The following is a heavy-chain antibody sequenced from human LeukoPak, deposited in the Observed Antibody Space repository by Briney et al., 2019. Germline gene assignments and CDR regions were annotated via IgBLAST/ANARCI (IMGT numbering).Heavy chain of an antibody. J-gene: IGHJ5*02. D-gene: IGHD3-16*01. V-gene: IGHV4-61*01. Sequence: NPSETLSLTCTVSGGSISSSSYYWGWIRQPPGKGLEWIGYIYYSGSTNYNPSLKSRVTISVDTSKNQFSLKLSSVTAADTAVYYCAREYEVKWFDPWGQGTLVTVSS. CDR2: IYYSGST. CDR1: GGSISSSSYY. CDR3: AREYEVKWFDP.